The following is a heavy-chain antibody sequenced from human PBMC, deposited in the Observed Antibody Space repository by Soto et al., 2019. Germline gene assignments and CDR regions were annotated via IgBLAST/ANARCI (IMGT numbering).Heavy chain of an antibody. Sequence: QVPLVQSGAEVKKPGASVKVSCKASGYTFTSYGISWVRQAPGQGLEWMGWISAYNGNTNYAQKLQGRVTMTTDTSTSTAYMELRSLRSDDTAVYYCARDRERQWLVEGWFDPWGQGTLVTVSS. J-gene: IGHJ5*02. CDR3: ARDRERQWLVEGWFDP. CDR1: GYTFTSYG. V-gene: IGHV1-18*04. CDR2: ISAYNGNT. D-gene: IGHD6-19*01.